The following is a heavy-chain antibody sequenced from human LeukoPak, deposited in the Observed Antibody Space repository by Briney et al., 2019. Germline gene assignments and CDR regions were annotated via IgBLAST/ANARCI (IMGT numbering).Heavy chain of an antibody. CDR1: GYSFTDYY. D-gene: IGHD2-21*01. Sequence: GASVKVSCKTSGYSFTDYYIHWVRQAPGQGLEWMGWFNPNSGGTSSAQKFQGRVTMTRDTSITTVYMEVSWLTSDDTAIYYCARADRLDGGPYLIGPWGQGTLVTVSS. CDR3: ARADRLDGGPYLIGP. J-gene: IGHJ5*02. V-gene: IGHV1-2*02. CDR2: FNPNSGGT.